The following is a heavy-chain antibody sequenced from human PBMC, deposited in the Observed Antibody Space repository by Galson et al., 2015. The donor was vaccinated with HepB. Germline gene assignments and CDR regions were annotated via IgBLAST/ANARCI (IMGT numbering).Heavy chain of an antibody. J-gene: IGHJ5*02. CDR2: IYYSGST. CDR1: GGSISSSSYY. CDR3: ARESEVYDFGVVMANWFDP. V-gene: IGHV4-39*07. Sequence: LTCTVSGGSISSSSYYWGWIRQPPGKGLEWIGSIYYSGSTYYNPSLKSRVTISVDTSKNQFSLKLSSVTAADTAVYYCARESEVYDFGVVMANWFDPWGQGTLVTVSS. D-gene: IGHD3-3*01.